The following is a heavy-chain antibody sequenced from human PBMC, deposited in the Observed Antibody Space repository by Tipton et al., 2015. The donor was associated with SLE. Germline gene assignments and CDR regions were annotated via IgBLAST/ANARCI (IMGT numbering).Heavy chain of an antibody. CDR3: ARQVEMATINPFDY. V-gene: IGHV5-51*01. CDR1: GYNFSKFW. D-gene: IGHD5-24*01. Sequence: QSGAEVKKPGESLKIFCKGSGYNFSKFWIGWVRQMPGKGLEWMGIIYPGDSDTRYSPSFEGQVTISADKSISTAYLQWSSLKASDSAVYYCARQVEMATINPFDYWGQGTLVTVSS. J-gene: IGHJ4*02. CDR2: IYPGDSDT.